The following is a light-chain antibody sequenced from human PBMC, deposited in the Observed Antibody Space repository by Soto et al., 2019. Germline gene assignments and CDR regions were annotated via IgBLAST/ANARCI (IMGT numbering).Light chain of an antibody. J-gene: IGKJ5*01. V-gene: IGKV1-39*01. Sequence: DIQMTQSPSSLSASVGDRVTITCRASQSISSYLNWYQQKPGKAPKLLIYAASSLQSGVPSRFSGSGSGTDFTLTSSSLQPEDFATYYGQQSYRTPVTFGQGTRLEIK. CDR3: QQSYRTPVT. CDR2: AAS. CDR1: QSISSY.